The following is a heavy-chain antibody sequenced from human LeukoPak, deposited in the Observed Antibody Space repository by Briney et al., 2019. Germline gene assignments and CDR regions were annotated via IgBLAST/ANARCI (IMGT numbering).Heavy chain of an antibody. V-gene: IGHV3-11*01. J-gene: IGHJ4*02. Sequence: GGSLRLSCAASGFTFSDYYMSWIRQAPGKGLEWVSYISSSGSTIYYADSVKGRFTISRDNSKNTLYLQMNSLRAEDTAVYYCAKAYAQNGRYFDYWGQGTLVTVSS. D-gene: IGHD3-16*01. CDR3: AKAYAQNGRYFDY. CDR1: GFTFSDYY. CDR2: ISSSGSTI.